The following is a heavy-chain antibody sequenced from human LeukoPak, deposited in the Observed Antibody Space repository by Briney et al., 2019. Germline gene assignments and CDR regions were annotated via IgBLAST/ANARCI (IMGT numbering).Heavy chain of an antibody. V-gene: IGHV4-34*01. CDR2: ISHSGST. CDR1: GGSFSGYY. Sequence: PSETLSLTCAVYGGSFSGYYWSWIRQPPGKGLEWIGEISHSGSTNYNPSLKSRVTISVDTSKNQFSLKLSSVTAADTAVYYCTRSTSLDYWGQGTLVTVSS. CDR3: TRSTSLDY. J-gene: IGHJ4*02. D-gene: IGHD2-2*01.